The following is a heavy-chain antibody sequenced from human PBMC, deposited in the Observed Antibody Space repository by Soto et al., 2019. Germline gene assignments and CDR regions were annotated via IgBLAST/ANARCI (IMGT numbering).Heavy chain of an antibody. CDR3: AMGVDSNYDDDRTWFDP. CDR2: IYYSGST. J-gene: IGHJ5*02. V-gene: IGHV4-30-4*01. Sequence: SETLSLTCTVSGGSISSGDYYWSWIRQPPGKGLEWIGYIYYSGSTYYNPSLKSRVTISVDTSKNQFSLKLSSVTAADTAVYYCAMGVDSNYDDDRTWFDPWGQGTLVTVSS. D-gene: IGHD4-4*01. CDR1: GGSISSGDYY.